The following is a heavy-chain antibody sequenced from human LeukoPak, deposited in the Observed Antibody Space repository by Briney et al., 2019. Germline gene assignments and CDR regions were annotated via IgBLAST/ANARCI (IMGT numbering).Heavy chain of an antibody. CDR1: GFTLSSYA. CDR3: ATLGQRYCSGGSCYTSGSSDY. J-gene: IGHJ4*02. V-gene: IGHV3-23*01. CDR2: ISGSGGST. Sequence: GRTLRLSRAASGFTLSSYAMSGVRQAPGKGLEGVSAISGSGGSTYYADSVKGRFTISRDNAKNTLYLQMNSLRAEDTAVYYCATLGQRYCSGGSCYTSGSSDYWGRGTLVSVSS. D-gene: IGHD2-15*01.